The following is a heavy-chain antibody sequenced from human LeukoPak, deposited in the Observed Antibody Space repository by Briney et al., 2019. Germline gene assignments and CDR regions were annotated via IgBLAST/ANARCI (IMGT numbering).Heavy chain of an antibody. D-gene: IGHD2-15*01. CDR1: GYTFTSYA. CDR3: ARDLDSAAFDI. Sequence: ASVKVSCKASGYTFTSYAINWVRQAPGQGLEYMGWIRTSTGSPTYAQGFTGRFVFSLDTSVNTAYLQISSLKAEDTAVYYCARDLDSAAFDIWGQGTMVTVFS. CDR2: IRTSTGSP. J-gene: IGHJ3*02. V-gene: IGHV7-4-1*02.